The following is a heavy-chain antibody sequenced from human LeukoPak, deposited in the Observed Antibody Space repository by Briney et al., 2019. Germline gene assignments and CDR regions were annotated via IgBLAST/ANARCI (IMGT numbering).Heavy chain of an antibody. J-gene: IGHJ4*02. V-gene: IGHV3-30*18. CDR1: GFTFSRYG. Sequence: PGGSLRLSCAVSGFTFSRYGMHWVRQAPGKGLEWVAVISYDGSKTNYVDSVKGRLTISRNNSKNTLYLQMTGLRPEDTAVYYCAKDYRTGDLWSGNLGDWGQGTLVTVSS. CDR3: AKDYRTGDLWSGNLGD. D-gene: IGHD3-3*01. CDR2: ISYDGSKT.